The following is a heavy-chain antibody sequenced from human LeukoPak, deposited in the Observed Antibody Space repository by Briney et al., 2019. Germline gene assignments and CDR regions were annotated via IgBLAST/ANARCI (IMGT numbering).Heavy chain of an antibody. V-gene: IGHV3-21*01. CDR3: ARDIWFGELLAY. J-gene: IGHJ4*02. Sequence: PGGSLRLSCAASGFTVSSNYMSWVRQAPGKGLEWVSSISSSSSYIYYADSVKGRFTISRDNAKNSLYLQMNSLRAEDTAVYYCARDIWFGELLAYWGQGTLVTVSS. CDR1: GFTVSSNY. D-gene: IGHD3-10*01. CDR2: ISSSSSYI.